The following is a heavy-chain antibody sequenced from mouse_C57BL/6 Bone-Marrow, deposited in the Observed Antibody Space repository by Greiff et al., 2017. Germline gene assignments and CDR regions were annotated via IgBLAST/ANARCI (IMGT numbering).Heavy chain of an antibody. Sequence: VKLMESGAELVRPGASVTLSCKASGYTFTDYEMHWVKQTPVHGLEWIGAIDPETGGTAYNQKFKGKAILTADKSSSTAYMELRSLTSEDSAVYYCTDYYYGSSAWFAYWGQGTLVTVSA. CDR2: IDPETGGT. D-gene: IGHD1-1*01. V-gene: IGHV1-15*01. CDR3: TDYYYGSSAWFAY. J-gene: IGHJ3*01. CDR1: GYTFTDYE.